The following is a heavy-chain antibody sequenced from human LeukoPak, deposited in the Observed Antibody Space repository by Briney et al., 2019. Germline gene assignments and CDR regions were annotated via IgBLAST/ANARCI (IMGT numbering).Heavy chain of an antibody. V-gene: IGHV3-21*01. D-gene: IGHD3-22*01. Sequence: GGSLRLSCAASGFTFSSYSMNWVRQAPGKGLEWVSSISSSSSYIYYADSVKGRFTISRDNSKNTLYLQMNSLRAEDTAVYYCARAGITMIVVPIGYFDYWGQGTLVTVSS. CDR3: ARAGITMIVVPIGYFDY. CDR1: GFTFSSYS. CDR2: ISSSSSYI. J-gene: IGHJ4*02.